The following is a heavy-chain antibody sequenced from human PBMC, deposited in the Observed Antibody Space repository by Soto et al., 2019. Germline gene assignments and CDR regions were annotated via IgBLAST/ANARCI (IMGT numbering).Heavy chain of an antibody. CDR3: ARVDSSGSYFDY. Sequence: ASETLSLTCTVSGDCMSRYYCSWIRQPPGKGLEWIAYIYYTGSTNYNPSLKSRVTLSADTSKNQFSLELISVTAADTAMYYCARVDSSGSYFDYWGQGTLVTVSS. CDR2: IYYTGST. V-gene: IGHV4-59*01. CDR1: GDCMSRYY. D-gene: IGHD3-22*01. J-gene: IGHJ4*02.